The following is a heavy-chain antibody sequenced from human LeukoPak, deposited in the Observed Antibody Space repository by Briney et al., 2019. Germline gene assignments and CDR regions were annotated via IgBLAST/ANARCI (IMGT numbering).Heavy chain of an antibody. D-gene: IGHD2-15*01. CDR1: GFTFSSYS. CDR3: ARSGGTDAFDI. V-gene: IGHV3-21*01. CDR2: ITSSSTYV. Sequence: GGSLRLSCAASGFTFSSYSMNWVRQTPGKGLEWVSSITSSSTYVFYADSVKRRFTISRDNAKNSLYLQMTSLTAEDTAVYYCARSGGTDAFDIWGQGTMVTVSS. J-gene: IGHJ3*02.